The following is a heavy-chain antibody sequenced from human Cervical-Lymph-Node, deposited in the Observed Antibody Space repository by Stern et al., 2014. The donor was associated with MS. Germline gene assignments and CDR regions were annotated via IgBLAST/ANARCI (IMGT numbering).Heavy chain of an antibody. CDR2: GYYVVST. Sequence: QVQLQESGPGLVKPSETLSLTCTVSGDFNSTSHWSWIRQSPGKGLEWIGYGYYVVSTNYNPSLKSRVTISIDRSKNQISLRLTSVTAADTAVYYCTRARGITMVRGVIIPPYGMDVWGPGTTVTVSS. V-gene: IGHV4-59*01. CDR1: GDFNSTSH. J-gene: IGHJ6*02. CDR3: TRARGITMVRGVIIPPYGMDV. D-gene: IGHD3-10*01.